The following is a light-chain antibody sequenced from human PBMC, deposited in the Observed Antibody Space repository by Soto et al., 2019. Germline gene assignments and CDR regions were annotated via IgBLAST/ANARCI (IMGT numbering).Light chain of an antibody. CDR3: QQRSNWPLT. J-gene: IGKJ4*01. CDR2: DAS. Sequence: EIVLTQSPATLSLSPGERATLSCRSSQSVSSYLAWYQQKPGQAPRLLMSDASNSATGIPARFSGSGSGTDFTLTISSLEPEDFAVYYWQQRSNWPLTFGGGTKVEIK. CDR1: QSVSSY. V-gene: IGKV3-11*01.